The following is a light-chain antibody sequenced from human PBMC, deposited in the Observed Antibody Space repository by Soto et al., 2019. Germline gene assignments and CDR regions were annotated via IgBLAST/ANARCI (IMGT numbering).Light chain of an antibody. CDR1: QSVSSN. J-gene: IGKJ4*01. CDR2: AAS. CDR3: QQYSNWPLT. Sequence: EIVMTQSPATLSVSPGEGATLSCRASQSVSSNLAWYQQKPGQAPRLLILAASTRATGIPARFSGSGSGTEFSLSISALQPEDFAIYYCQQYSNWPLTFGGGTKVGIK. V-gene: IGKV3-15*01.